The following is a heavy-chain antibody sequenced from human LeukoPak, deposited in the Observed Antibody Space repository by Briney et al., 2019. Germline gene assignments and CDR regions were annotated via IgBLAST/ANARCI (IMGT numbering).Heavy chain of an antibody. CDR3: ARDQAYCSLTSCYREDYFDN. CDR1: GFTFSSYW. V-gene: IGHV3-7*01. D-gene: IGHD2-2*02. Sequence: GGSLRLSCAASGFTFSSYWMSWVRQAPGKGLEWVANIKQDGSEKYYVDSVKGRFTISRDNAKNSLYLQMNNLRAEDTAVYYCARDQAYCSLTSCYREDYFDNWGQGTLVTVSS. CDR2: IKQDGSEK. J-gene: IGHJ4*02.